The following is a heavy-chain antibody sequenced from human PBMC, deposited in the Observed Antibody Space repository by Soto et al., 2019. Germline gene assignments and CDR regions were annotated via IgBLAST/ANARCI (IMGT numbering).Heavy chain of an antibody. Sequence: QVQLVQSGAEVKKPGSSVKVSCKASGGTFSNYPVSWVRQSPGQGLEWMGGIIPIFGTVNYAQKFQGRLTITADDSPSTAYMELSSLRSEDTAVYYCARGNHRWLQLWYFDLWGRGTRVTVSS. CDR1: GGTFSNYP. D-gene: IGHD5-12*01. J-gene: IGHJ2*01. V-gene: IGHV1-69*12. CDR3: ARGNHRWLQLWYFDL. CDR2: IIPIFGTV.